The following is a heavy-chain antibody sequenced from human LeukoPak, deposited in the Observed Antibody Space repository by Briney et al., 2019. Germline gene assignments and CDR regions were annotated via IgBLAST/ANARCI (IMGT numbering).Heavy chain of an antibody. Sequence: ASVKVSCKASGYTFTSYDINWVRQATGQGLEWMGWMNPNSGNTGYAQKFQGRVTMTRNTSISTAYMELSRLRSDDTAVYYCTRNRDILTGYYLDYWGQGTLVTVSS. D-gene: IGHD3-9*01. CDR1: GYTFTSYD. CDR2: MNPNSGNT. V-gene: IGHV1-8*01. J-gene: IGHJ4*02. CDR3: TRNRDILTGYYLDY.